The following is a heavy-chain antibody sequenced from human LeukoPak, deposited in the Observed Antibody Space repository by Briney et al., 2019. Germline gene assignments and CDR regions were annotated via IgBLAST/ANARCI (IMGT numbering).Heavy chain of an antibody. V-gene: IGHV1-69*05. Sequence: SVKVSCKASGGTFSSYAIIWVRQAPGQGLEWMGGIIPIFGTANYAQKFQGRVTITTDESTSTAYMELSSLRSGDTAVYYCARSVAVTTVSWFDPWGQGTLVTVSS. D-gene: IGHD4-11*01. CDR1: GGTFSSYA. J-gene: IGHJ5*02. CDR3: ARSVAVTTVSWFDP. CDR2: IIPIFGTA.